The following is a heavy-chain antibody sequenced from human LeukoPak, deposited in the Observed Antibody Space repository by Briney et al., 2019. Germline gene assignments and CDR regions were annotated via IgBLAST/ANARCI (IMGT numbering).Heavy chain of an antibody. CDR3: ARGPVGLYSSYAKYYYYYTDV. D-gene: IGHD6-6*01. CDR2: IIPIFGTA. J-gene: IGHJ6*03. Sequence: ASVKVSCKASGGTFSSYAISWVRQAPGQGLEWMGGIIPIFGTANYAQKFQGRVTITTDESTSTAYMELSSLRSEDTAVYYCARGPVGLYSSYAKYYYYYTDVWGKGTTVTVSS. CDR1: GGTFSSYA. V-gene: IGHV1-69*05.